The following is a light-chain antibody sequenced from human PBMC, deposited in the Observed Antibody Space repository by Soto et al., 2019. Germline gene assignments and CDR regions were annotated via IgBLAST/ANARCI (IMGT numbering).Light chain of an antibody. V-gene: IGKV3-20*01. CDR3: HQYDSSPLT. CDR1: KSVSSSY. CDR2: WAS. Sequence: ESVLTQSPGTLSLSPGQIATLSCRASKSVSSSYFARYQQKPGQAPRLLLYWASSRSPGIPDRFSASGSGTDFTLTISRLEPEDFAVYYCHQYDSSPLTFGGGTKVEIK. J-gene: IGKJ4*01.